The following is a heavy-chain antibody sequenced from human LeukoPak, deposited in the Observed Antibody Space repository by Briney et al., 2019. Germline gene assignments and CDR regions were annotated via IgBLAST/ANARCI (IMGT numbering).Heavy chain of an antibody. CDR1: GYTFTSYD. CDR2: MNPNSGNT. V-gene: IGHV1-8*03. Sequence: ASGKVSCKAPGYTFTSYDINWVRQATGQGLEWRGWMNPNSGNTGYAQKFQGRVTITRNTSISTAYMELSSLRSEDTAVYYCARGAGPGWFDPWGQGTLVTVSS. D-gene: IGHD2-8*02. CDR3: ARGAGPGWFDP. J-gene: IGHJ5*02.